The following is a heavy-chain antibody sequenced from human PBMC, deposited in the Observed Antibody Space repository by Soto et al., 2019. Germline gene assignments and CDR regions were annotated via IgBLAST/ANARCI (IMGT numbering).Heavy chain of an antibody. J-gene: IGHJ4*02. CDR3: ARVGNGISFQKGATYFFDS. D-gene: IGHD1-26*01. CDR1: GGSISSADYY. CDR2: ISYTGTT. V-gene: IGHV4-30-4*01. Sequence: QLQLQESGPGLVKPSQTLSLTCSVSGGSISSADYYWAWIRQPPGKGLEWIGHISYTGTTSFSPSLESRLSISVGTAKDQFSLSLSSVTAADTAVYSCARVGNGISFQKGATYFFDSWGQGTLVTVSS.